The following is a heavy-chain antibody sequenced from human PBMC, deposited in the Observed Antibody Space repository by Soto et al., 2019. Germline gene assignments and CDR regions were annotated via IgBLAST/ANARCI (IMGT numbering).Heavy chain of an antibody. D-gene: IGHD2-15*01. Sequence: EVQLLESGGGLVQPGGSLRLSCAASGFTFSSYAMSWIRQAPGKGLEWVSAISGSGGSTYYADSVKGRFTISRDNSKNTRYLPMNGMRAQATAVYYGATDRRVVAADPLDYWGQGSPGTVSS. V-gene: IGHV3-23*01. CDR2: ISGSGGST. CDR1: GFTFSSYA. CDR3: ATDRRVVAADPLDY. J-gene: IGHJ4*02.